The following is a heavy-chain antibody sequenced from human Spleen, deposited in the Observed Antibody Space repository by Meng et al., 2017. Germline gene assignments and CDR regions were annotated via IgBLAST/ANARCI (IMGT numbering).Heavy chain of an antibody. CDR1: GFLFSSYE. CDR3: ARDGGGHDHGRFYYYGSDV. Sequence: GGSLRLSCTASGFLFSSYEMNWVPQTPGKGREWVSFISTSGATIHYADSVKGRFTIPRDNAKNSLYLQMNSLRDEDTAVYYCARDGGGHDHGRFYYYGSDVWGQGTTVTVSS. CDR2: ISTSGATI. J-gene: IGHJ6*02. D-gene: IGHD3-16*01. V-gene: IGHV3-48*03.